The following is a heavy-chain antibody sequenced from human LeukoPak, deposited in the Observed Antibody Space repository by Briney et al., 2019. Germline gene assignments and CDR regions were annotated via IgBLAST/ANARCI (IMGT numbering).Heavy chain of an antibody. CDR1: GFTFSDYY. J-gene: IGHJ4*02. V-gene: IGHV3-11*01. CDR2: ISVSGTTI. CDR3: AREDYDSSGHYYFDY. Sequence: GGSLRLSCAASGFTFSDYYMSWIRQAPGKGLEWVSSISVSGTTIYYPDSVKGRFTISRDTAKHSLDLQMNSLRAEDTAVYYCAREDYDSSGHYYFDYWGQGTLVTVSS. D-gene: IGHD3-22*01.